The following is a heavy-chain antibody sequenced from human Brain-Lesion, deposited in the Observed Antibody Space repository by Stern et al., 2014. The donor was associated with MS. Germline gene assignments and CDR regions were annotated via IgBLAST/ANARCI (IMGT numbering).Heavy chain of an antibody. J-gene: IGHJ4*02. Sequence: VQLLESGAEVKKPGESIKISCEASGYLFDDYWIGWVRQMSGRGLELVAIIFPRDSNTRYSPSVQGQVTISADKSIRTAYLPRSSLKAADPASYSGASSPATPSGYDRFDYWGQGALVTVSS. CDR3: ASSPATPSGYDRFDY. D-gene: IGHD5-12*01. CDR2: IFPRDSNT. CDR1: GYLFDDYW. V-gene: IGHV5-51*03.